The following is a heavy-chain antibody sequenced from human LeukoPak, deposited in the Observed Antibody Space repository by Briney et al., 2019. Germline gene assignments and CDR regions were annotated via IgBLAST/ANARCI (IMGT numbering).Heavy chain of an antibody. CDR1: GFTVSSNY. CDR2: IYSGGST. Sequence: GGSLRLSCAASGFTVSSNYMSWVRQAPGKGLEWVSVIYSGGSTYYADSVKGRFTISRDNSKNTLYLQMNSLRAEDTAVYYCARGMMTTVTTGGNYWGQGTLVTVSS. V-gene: IGHV3-66*01. CDR3: ARGMMTTVTTGGNY. J-gene: IGHJ4*02. D-gene: IGHD4-17*01.